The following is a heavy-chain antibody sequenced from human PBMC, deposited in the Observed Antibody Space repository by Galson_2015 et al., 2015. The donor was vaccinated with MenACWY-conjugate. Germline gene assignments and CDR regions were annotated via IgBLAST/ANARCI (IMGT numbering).Heavy chain of an antibody. CDR1: GFTFNSHG. D-gene: IGHD1-26*01. CDR2: IWYDGSNK. J-gene: IGHJ3*02. CDR3: AKRGAITASIWKDAFDI. V-gene: IGHV3-33*06. Sequence: LRLSCAASGFTFNSHGMPWVRQAPGKGLEWVAVIWYDGSNKYYADSVKGRFTISRDNSKNTVYLQMDSLRAEDTAMYYCAKRGAITASIWKDAFDIRGQGTMVTVSS.